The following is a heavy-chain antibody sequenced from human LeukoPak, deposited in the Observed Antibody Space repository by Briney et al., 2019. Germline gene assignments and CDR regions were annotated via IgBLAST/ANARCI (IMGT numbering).Heavy chain of an antibody. CDR2: IKQDGSEK. CDR1: GFTFSSYL. CDR3: ARERGWELLRYYFDY. J-gene: IGHJ4*02. V-gene: IGHV3-7*01. D-gene: IGHD1-26*01. Sequence: GGSLRLSCAASGFTFSSYLMSWVRQAPGKGLEWVANIKQDGSEKYYVDSVKGRFTISRDNAKNSLYLQMNSLRAEDTAVYYCARERGWELLRYYFDYWGQGTLVTVSS.